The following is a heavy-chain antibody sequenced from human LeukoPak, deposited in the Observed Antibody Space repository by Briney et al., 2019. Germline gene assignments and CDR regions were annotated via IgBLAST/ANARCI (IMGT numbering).Heavy chain of an antibody. D-gene: IGHD3-10*01. V-gene: IGHV4-34*01. CDR1: GGSFSGYY. J-gene: IGHJ6*02. Sequence: SSETLSLTCAVYGGSFSGYYWSWIRQPPGKGLEWIGEINHSGSTNYNPSLKSRVTISVDTSKNQFSLKLSSVTAADTAVYYCARAHGHYYGSGGYYYYYGMDVWGQGTTVTVSS. CDR3: ARAHGHYYGSGGYYYYYGMDV. CDR2: INHSGST.